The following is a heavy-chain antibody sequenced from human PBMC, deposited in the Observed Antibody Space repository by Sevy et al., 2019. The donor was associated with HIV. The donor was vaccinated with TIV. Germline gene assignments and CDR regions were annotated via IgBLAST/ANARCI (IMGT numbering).Heavy chain of an antibody. CDR2: IWKDGSNK. V-gene: IGHV3-33*01. J-gene: IGHJ4*02. Sequence: GGSLRLSCAASGFTFSNYGMHWARQAPGKGLEWVAVIWKDGSNKYYADSVKGRFTISRHNSKNTLYLQRNSLRDEDTAVYFCVRGGDFNDISAKMDFDYWGQGTLVTVSS. CDR3: VRGGDFNDISAKMDFDY. D-gene: IGHD2-21*02. CDR1: GFTFSNYG.